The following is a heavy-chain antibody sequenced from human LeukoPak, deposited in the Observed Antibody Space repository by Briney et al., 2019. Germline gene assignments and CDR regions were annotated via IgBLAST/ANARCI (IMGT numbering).Heavy chain of an antibody. J-gene: IGHJ5*02. CDR3: ARSGVVATIADRWFDP. CDR2: IIPIFGTA. D-gene: IGHD5-12*01. Sequence: GASVKVSCKASGGTFSSYAISWVRQAPGQGLEWMGGIIPIFGTANYAQKFQGGVTITADESTSTAYMELSSLRSEDTAVYYCARSGVVATIADRWFDPWGQGTLVTVSS. CDR1: GGTFSSYA. V-gene: IGHV1-69*13.